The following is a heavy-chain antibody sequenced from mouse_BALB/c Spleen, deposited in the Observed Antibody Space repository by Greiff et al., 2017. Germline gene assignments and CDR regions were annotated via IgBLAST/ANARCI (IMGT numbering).Heavy chain of an antibody. CDR2: ISSGGST. CDR3: ARGDYGSSLFAY. V-gene: IGHV5-6-5*01. Sequence: EVKLVESGGGLVKPGGSLKLSCAASGFTFSSYDMSWVRQTPEKRLEWVASISSGGSTYYPDSVKGRFTISRDNARNILYLQMSSLRSEDTAMYYCARGDYGSSLFAYWGQGTLVTVSA. CDR1: GFTFSSYD. J-gene: IGHJ3*01. D-gene: IGHD1-1*01.